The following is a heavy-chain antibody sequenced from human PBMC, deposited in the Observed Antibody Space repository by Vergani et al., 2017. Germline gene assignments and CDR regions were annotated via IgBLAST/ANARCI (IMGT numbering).Heavy chain of an antibody. CDR2: ISGSGGST. V-gene: IGHV3-23*01. CDR1: GFTFSSYA. CDR3: AKKGRPKYYYGAGSDAFDI. D-gene: IGHD3-10*01. Sequence: EVQLLESGGGLVQPGGSLSLPCAASGFTFSSYAMSWVRQAPGKGLEWVSAISGSGGSTYYADSVKGRFTISRDNSKNTLYLQMNSLRAEATAVYYCAKKGRPKYYYGAGSDAFDIWGQGTMVTVSS. J-gene: IGHJ3*02.